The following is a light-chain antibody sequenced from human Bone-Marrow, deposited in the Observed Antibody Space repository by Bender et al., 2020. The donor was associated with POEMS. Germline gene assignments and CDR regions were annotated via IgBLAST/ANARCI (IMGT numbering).Light chain of an antibody. J-gene: IGLJ2*01. CDR1: SSDLGGYNY. CDR3: CSYTSSTTLV. V-gene: IGLV2-8*01. Sequence: QSALTQPPSASGSPGQSVTISCTGTSSDLGGYNYVSWYQQHPGKAPKLIYDVSRRPSGVPDRFSGSKSGNTASLTISGLQPEDEADYYCCSYTSSTTLVFGGGTKVTVL. CDR2: DVS.